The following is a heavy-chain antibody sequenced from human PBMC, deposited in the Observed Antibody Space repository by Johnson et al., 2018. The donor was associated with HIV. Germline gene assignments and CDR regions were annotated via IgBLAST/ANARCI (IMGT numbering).Heavy chain of an antibody. D-gene: IGHD1-26*01. CDR2: IRYDGSNK. J-gene: IGHJ3*02. V-gene: IGHV3-30*02. Sequence: QVQLVESGGGVVQPGGSLRLSCAASGFTFSSYGMHWVRQAPGKGLEWVAFIRYDGSNKYYADSVKGRFTISRDNAKNSLYLQMNSLRAEDTALYYCAKDLRAVGATDAFDIWGQGTMVTVSS. CDR3: AKDLRAVGATDAFDI. CDR1: GFTFSSYG.